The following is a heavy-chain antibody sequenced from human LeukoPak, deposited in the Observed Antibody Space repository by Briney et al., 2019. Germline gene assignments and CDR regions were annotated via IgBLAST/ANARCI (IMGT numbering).Heavy chain of an antibody. CDR1: GFTLSSYW. CDR2: IKQDGSEK. J-gene: IGHJ4*02. V-gene: IGHV3-7*01. D-gene: IGHD2-2*01. Sequence: GGSLRLSCAASGFTLSSYWMSWVRQAPGKGLEWVANIKQDGSEKYYVDSVKCRFTISRDNAKNSLYLQMNSLRAEYTAVYYCARSQPTSFDYWGQGTLVTVSS. CDR3: ARSQPTSFDY.